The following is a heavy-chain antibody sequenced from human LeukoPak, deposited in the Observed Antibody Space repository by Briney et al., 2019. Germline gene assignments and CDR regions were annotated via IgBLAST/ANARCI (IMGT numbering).Heavy chain of an antibody. CDR1: GYTFTSYA. J-gene: IGHJ5*02. CDR3: ARDYSSSSGWFDP. V-gene: IGHV1-3*01. Sequence: GASAKVSCKASGYTFTSYAMHWVRQAPGQRLEWMGWINAGNGNTKYSQKFQGIVTITRDTSASTAYMELSSLRSEDTAVYYCARDYSSSSGWFDPWGQGTLVTVSS. CDR2: INAGNGNT. D-gene: IGHD6-13*01.